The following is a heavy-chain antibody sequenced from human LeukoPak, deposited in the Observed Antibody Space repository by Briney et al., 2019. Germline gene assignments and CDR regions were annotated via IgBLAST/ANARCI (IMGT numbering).Heavy chain of an antibody. CDR3: ARRGGFCTRVTCPAYYYHGMDV. CDR2: IYDSGST. CDR1: GGSISSYY. D-gene: IGHD2-8*01. J-gene: IGHJ6*02. V-gene: IGHV4-59*08. Sequence: SETLSLTCTVSGGSISSYYWNWIRQSPGKGLEWIGYIYDSGSTDYNPSLRSRVTISIDTSKNQFSLKLSSVTAADTAVYYCARRGGFCTRVTCPAYYYHGMDVWGQGTTVTVSS.